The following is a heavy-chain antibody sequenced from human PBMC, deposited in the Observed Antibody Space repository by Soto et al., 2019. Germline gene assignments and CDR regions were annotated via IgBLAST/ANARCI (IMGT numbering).Heavy chain of an antibody. CDR3: AREGYYDSSGYRRIQY. CDR2: ISGYNDNT. D-gene: IGHD3-22*01. CDR1: GYTFTSYG. J-gene: IGHJ4*02. V-gene: IGHV1-18*01. Sequence: VSVKVSCKASGYTFTSYGLTWVRQAPGQRLEWMGWISGYNDNTNYAQNVQGRVTLTTDTSTSTAYMELSSLRSDDTAVYYCAREGYYDSSGYRRIQYWGQGTLVTVSS.